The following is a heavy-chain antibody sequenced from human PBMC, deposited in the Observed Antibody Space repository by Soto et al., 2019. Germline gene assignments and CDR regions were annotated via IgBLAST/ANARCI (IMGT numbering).Heavy chain of an antibody. CDR3: AREAPSSYYDFWRPSYGMDV. Sequence: PGGSLRLSCAASGFTFSSYAMHWVRQAPGKGLEWVAVISYDGSNKYYADSVKGRFTISRDNSKNTLYLQMNSLRAEDTAVYYCAREAPSSYYDFWRPSYGMDVWGQGTTVTAP. CDR2: ISYDGSNK. D-gene: IGHD3-3*01. V-gene: IGHV3-30-3*01. J-gene: IGHJ6*02. CDR1: GFTFSSYA.